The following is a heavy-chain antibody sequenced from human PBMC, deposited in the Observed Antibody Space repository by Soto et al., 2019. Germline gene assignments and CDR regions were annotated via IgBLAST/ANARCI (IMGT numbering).Heavy chain of an antibody. CDR2: IIPILGTG. J-gene: IGHJ6*03. CDR1: GGTFTSET. CDR3: AREERSYNMGTFPLYYMVV. D-gene: IGHD3-10*01. Sequence: QVQLVQSGPEVKKSGSSVKVSCKLSGGTFTSETISWVRQAPGQGLEWMGRIIPILGTGNYAQKFQGRITMTEDKSTNTGYIELSSLTSEDTAVYFCAREERSYNMGTFPLYYMVVWGNGTTVAVSS. V-gene: IGHV1-69*08.